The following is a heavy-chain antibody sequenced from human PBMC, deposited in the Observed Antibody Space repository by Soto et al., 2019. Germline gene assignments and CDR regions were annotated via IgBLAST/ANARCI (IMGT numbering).Heavy chain of an antibody. V-gene: IGHV4-59*08. CDR2: IYYSRST. D-gene: IGHD2-2*01. CDR1: VRSVSTVH. J-gene: IGHJ6*03. CDR3: ARQTSPPLYYYCSSTSCYHSSYYMDV. Sequence: SDALPLTCTGAVRSVSTVHSSWIPQPPGKGLEWMGYIYYSRSTNYNPSLKSRVAISVDTSKNQFSLKLSSVTAADTAVYYCARQTSPPLYYYCSSTSCYHSSYYMDVWGKGTTVT.